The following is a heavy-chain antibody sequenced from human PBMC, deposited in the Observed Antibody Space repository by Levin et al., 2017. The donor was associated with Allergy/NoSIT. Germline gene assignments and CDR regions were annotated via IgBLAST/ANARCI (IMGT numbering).Heavy chain of an antibody. Sequence: GGSLRLSCAASGFTFSSYAMSWVRQAPGKGLEWVSAISGSGGSTYYADSVKGRFTISRDNSKNTLYLQMNSLRAEDTAVYYCAKDKGRDYDFWSGYSSSAFDIWGQGTMVTVSS. J-gene: IGHJ3*02. V-gene: IGHV3-23*01. CDR1: GFTFSSYA. CDR2: ISGSGGST. CDR3: AKDKGRDYDFWSGYSSSAFDI. D-gene: IGHD3-3*01.